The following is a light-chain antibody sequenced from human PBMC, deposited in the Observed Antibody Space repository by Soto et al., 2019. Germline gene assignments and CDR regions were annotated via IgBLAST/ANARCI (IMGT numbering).Light chain of an antibody. Sequence: QAVVTQEPSLTVSPGGTVTLTCASSTGAVTSGYYPNWFQQTPGQAPRALIYSTSNKYSWTAARFSGSLLGGKAALTLSGVRPEDEAEYYCLLYYGGAVVFGGGTKLTVL. V-gene: IGLV7-43*01. CDR1: TGAVTSGYY. CDR3: LLYYGGAVV. J-gene: IGLJ3*02. CDR2: STS.